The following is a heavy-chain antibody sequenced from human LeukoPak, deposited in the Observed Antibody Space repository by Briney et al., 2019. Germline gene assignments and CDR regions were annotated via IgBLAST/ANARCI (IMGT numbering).Heavy chain of an antibody. Sequence: SETLSLTCAVSGVSISSSNWWSWVRQPPGKGLEWIGEIYHSGSTNYSPSLKSRVTISVDKSKNQFSLKLSSVTAADTAVYYCATSKWLRKTRGFDYWGQGTLVTVSS. J-gene: IGHJ4*02. V-gene: IGHV4-4*02. CDR1: GVSISSSNW. CDR3: ATSKWLRKTRGFDY. CDR2: IYHSGST. D-gene: IGHD5-12*01.